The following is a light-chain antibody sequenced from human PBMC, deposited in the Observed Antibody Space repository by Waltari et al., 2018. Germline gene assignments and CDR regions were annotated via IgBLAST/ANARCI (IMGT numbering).Light chain of an antibody. CDR3: CSYAGSSIFDV. CDR1: NSDVGSYNL. J-gene: IGLJ1*01. V-gene: IGLV2-23*03. CDR2: EGY. Sequence: QSALTQPASVSGSPGQSITLPCTGTNSDVGSYNLFSWYQQPPGKAPKLIIYEGYKRPSGVSNRFSGSKSGNTASLTISGLQAEDEADYYCCSYAGSSIFDVFGSGTTVTVL.